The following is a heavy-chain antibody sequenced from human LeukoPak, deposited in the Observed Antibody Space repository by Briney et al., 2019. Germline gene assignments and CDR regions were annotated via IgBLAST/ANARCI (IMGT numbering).Heavy chain of an antibody. Sequence: PSETLSLTCAVYGGSFSGYYWSWIRQPPGKGLEWIGEINHSGSTNYNPSLKSRVTISVDTSKNQFSLKLSSVTAADTAVYYCARGTLLYCSSTSCYPYYYGMDVWGQGTTVTVSS. J-gene: IGHJ6*02. D-gene: IGHD2-2*01. CDR3: ARGTLLYCSSTSCYPYYYGMDV. CDR1: GGSFSGYY. CDR2: INHSGST. V-gene: IGHV4-34*01.